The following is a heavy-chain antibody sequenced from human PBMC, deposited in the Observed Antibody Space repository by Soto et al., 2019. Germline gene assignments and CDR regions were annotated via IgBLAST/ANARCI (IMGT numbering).Heavy chain of an antibody. J-gene: IGHJ6*02. Sequence: SVKVSCKASGYTFTSYDINWVRQATGQGLEWMGWMNPNSGNTGYAQKFQGRVTMTRNTSISTAYMELSSLRSEDTAVYYCARVKRGYSSSWYVYGMDVWGQGTTVTVSS. CDR2: MNPNSGNT. CDR1: GYTFTSYD. V-gene: IGHV1-8*01. D-gene: IGHD6-13*01. CDR3: ARVKRGYSSSWYVYGMDV.